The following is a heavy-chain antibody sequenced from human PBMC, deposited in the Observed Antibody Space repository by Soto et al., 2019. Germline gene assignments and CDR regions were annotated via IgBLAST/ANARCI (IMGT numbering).Heavy chain of an antibody. V-gene: IGHV3-23*01. J-gene: IGHJ4*02. D-gene: IGHD3-10*02. CDR2: ISGSGGST. CDR1: GFTFSNYA. CDR3: APYFRGSGNYYFKY. Sequence: GGSLRLSCAASGFTFSNYAIHWVRQAPGKGLEWVSVISGSGGSTYYADSVKGRCTISRDDSDSTLFLQLNSLRAEDTALSYCAPYFRGSGNYYFKYWGQGALVSVTS.